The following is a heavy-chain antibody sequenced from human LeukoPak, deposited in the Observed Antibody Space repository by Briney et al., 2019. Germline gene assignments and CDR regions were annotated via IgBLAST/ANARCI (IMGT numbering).Heavy chain of an antibody. V-gene: IGHV3-74*01. CDR1: GFTFSSYW. D-gene: IGHD6-19*01. J-gene: IGHJ6*02. Sequence: GGSLRLSCAASGFTFSSYWMHWVRQAPGKGLVWVSRINSDGSTTNYADSVKGRFTISRDNAKNTLYLQVNSLRAEDTAVYYCARDIKWLGRYYYYGLDVWGQGTTVTVSS. CDR3: ARDIKWLGRYYYYGLDV. CDR2: INSDGSTT.